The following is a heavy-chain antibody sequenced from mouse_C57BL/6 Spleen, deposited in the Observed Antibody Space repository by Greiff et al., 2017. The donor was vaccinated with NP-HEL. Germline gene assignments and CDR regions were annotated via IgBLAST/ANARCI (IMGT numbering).Heavy chain of an antibody. D-gene: IGHD1-1*01. CDR1: GFTFSSYA. CDR3: ARVGTYYGSRHWYFDV. CDR2: ISDGGSYT. Sequence: DVMLVESGGGLVKPGGSLKLSCAASGFTFSSYAMSWVRQTPEKRLEWVATISDGGSYTYYPDNVKGRFTISRDNAKNNLYLQMSHLKSEDTAMYYCARVGTYYGSRHWYFDVWGTGTTVTVSS. J-gene: IGHJ1*03. V-gene: IGHV5-4*03.